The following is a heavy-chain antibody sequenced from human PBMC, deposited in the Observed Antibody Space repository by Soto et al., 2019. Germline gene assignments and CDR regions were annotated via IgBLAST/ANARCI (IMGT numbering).Heavy chain of an antibody. J-gene: IGHJ5*02. CDR3: TRDASRGSSARGWFDP. V-gene: IGHV3-21*01. CDR2: ISSNSAYI. D-gene: IGHD6-13*01. Sequence: PGGSLRLSCAASGFTFRSFTMNWDRQAPGKGLEWVSTISSNSAYIYYTDALRGRFAISRDNAKNSLHLQMNSLRAEDTAVYYCTRDASRGSSARGWFDPWGPGTLVTVSS. CDR1: GFTFRSFT.